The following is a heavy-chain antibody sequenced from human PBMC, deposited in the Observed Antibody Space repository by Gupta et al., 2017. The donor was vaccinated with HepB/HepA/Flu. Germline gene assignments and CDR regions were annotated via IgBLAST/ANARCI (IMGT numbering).Heavy chain of an antibody. CDR2: IYSDGRT. V-gene: IGHV3-66*01. J-gene: IGHJ2*01. CDR1: GFTVSSSC. CDR3: ARDRYGDYWYFDL. D-gene: IGHD4-17*01. Sequence: EVQVVESGGGLVQPGGSLRLSGAASGFTVSSSCMSWVRQAPGKGLEWVSLIYSDGRTYYTDSLKGRFTISRDNSKNTLYLQINSLRAEDTAVYYCARDRYGDYWYFDLWGRGTLVTVSS.